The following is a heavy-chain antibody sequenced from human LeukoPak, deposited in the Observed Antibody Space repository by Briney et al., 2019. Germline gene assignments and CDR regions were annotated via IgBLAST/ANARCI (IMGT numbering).Heavy chain of an antibody. CDR3: AKDFGSGHGRYTWGTFDY. J-gene: IGHJ4*02. V-gene: IGHV3-23*01. CDR2: ISGSGGST. Sequence: GGSLRLSCAASGFTFSNNAMSCVRQAPGKGLEWVSGISGSGGSTVYADSVQGRFTISRDNSKNTLYVQMKSLRAEDTAVYYCAKDFGSGHGRYTWGTFDYWGQGTLVSVSS. CDR1: GFTFSNNA. D-gene: IGHD1-26*01.